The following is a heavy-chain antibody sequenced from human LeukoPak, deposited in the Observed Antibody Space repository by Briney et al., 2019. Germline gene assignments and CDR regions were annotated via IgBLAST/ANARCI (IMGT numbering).Heavy chain of an antibody. V-gene: IGHV1-18*01. CDR2: VSVGWKSLYNT. Sequence: ASVKVSCKASGYTFRNYGISWVQQPPAQGLEWMGWVSVGWKSLYNTNYAQKLQGRVTMTTYASTRTAYMELRSLRSDDTAMYYCARDLGDSSGLGAYWGQGTLVTVSS. D-gene: IGHD3-22*01. CDR1: GYTFRNYG. CDR3: ARDLGDSSGLGAY. J-gene: IGHJ4*02.